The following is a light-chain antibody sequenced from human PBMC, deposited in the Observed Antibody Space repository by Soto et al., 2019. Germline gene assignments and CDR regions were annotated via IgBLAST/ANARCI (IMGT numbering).Light chain of an antibody. V-gene: IGLV2-14*01. CDR3: SSYTSSTSLDV. CDR1: SSDVGGYNY. CDR2: EVS. J-gene: IGLJ1*01. Sequence: QSVLTQPASVPGSPGQSITISCTGTSSDVGGYNYVSWYQQHPGKAPKLMIYEVSNRPSGVSIRFSGSKSGNTASLTISGLQAEDEADYYCSSYTSSTSLDVFGTGTKVT.